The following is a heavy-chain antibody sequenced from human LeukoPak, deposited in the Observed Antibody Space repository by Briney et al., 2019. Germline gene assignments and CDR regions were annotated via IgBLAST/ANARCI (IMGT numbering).Heavy chain of an antibody. J-gene: IGHJ4*02. CDR1: GFTFSDYD. CDR3: GRAFPPLRTSSAGDL. CDR2: ISYLSSHV. Sequence: PGGSLRLSCSASGFTFSDYDMNWGRQAPGKGLEWVSSISYLSSHVYYGDSVKGRFSISRDNAKNSLYLQMNSLGAEDTAIYYCGRAFPPLRTSSAGDLWGQGILVTVSS. V-gene: IGHV3-21*01. D-gene: IGHD3-16*01.